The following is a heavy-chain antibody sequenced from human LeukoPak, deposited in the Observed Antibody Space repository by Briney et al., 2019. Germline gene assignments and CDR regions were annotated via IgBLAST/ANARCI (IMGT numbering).Heavy chain of an antibody. D-gene: IGHD6-13*01. V-gene: IGHV4-61*02. CDR1: GGSISSGSYY. J-gene: IGHJ2*01. CDR2: IYTSGST. Sequence: SETLSLTCTVSGGSISSGSYYWSWIRQPAGKGLEWIGRIYTSGSTNYNPSLKSRVTISVDTSKNQFSLKLSSVTAADTAVYYCATIAAAGPYWYFDLWGRGTLVTVSS. CDR3: ATIAAAGPYWYFDL.